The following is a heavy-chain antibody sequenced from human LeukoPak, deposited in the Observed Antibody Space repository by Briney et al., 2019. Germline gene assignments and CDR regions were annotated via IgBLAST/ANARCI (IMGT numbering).Heavy chain of an antibody. J-gene: IGHJ4*02. D-gene: IGHD1-1*01. CDR3: ARESHETREDY. Sequence: ASVKVSCKASGYTFTGYYVHWVRQAPGQGLEWMGRINPNSGDTNYAQKFQGRVTMTRDTSISTAYMELSRLRSDDTAVYYCARESHETREDYWGQGTLVTVSS. CDR1: GYTFTGYY. V-gene: IGHV1-2*06. CDR2: INPNSGDT.